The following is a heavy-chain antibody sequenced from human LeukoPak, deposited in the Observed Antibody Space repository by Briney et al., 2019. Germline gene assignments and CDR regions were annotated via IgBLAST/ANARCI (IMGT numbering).Heavy chain of an antibody. CDR1: GFTFSSYS. Sequence: PGGSLRLSCAASGFTFSSYSMNWVRQAPGKGLEWVSSISSSSSYIYYADSVKGRFTISRDNAKNSLYLQMNSLRAEDTAVYYCAREIVYYDSSGSPVGWFDPWGQGTLVTVSS. V-gene: IGHV3-21*01. J-gene: IGHJ5*02. CDR3: AREIVYYDSSGSPVGWFDP. D-gene: IGHD3-22*01. CDR2: ISSSSSYI.